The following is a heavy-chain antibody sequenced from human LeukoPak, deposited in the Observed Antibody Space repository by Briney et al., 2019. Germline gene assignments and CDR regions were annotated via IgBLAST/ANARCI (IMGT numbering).Heavy chain of an antibody. Sequence: AAVKVSCKASGYTFTSYGISWVRQAPGQGLEWMGWISAYNGNTNYAQKLQGRVTMTTDTYTSTAYMELRSLRSDDTAVYYCARRSLRYFDWVLTSLDYYYGMDVWGQGTTVTVSS. CDR2: ISAYNGNT. J-gene: IGHJ6*02. CDR3: ARRSLRYFDWVLTSLDYYYGMDV. CDR1: GYTFTSYG. D-gene: IGHD3-9*01. V-gene: IGHV1-18*01.